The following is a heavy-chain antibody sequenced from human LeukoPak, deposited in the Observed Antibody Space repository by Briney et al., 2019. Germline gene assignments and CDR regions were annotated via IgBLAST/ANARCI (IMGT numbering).Heavy chain of an antibody. D-gene: IGHD6-6*01. CDR2: IGGSGGTT. CDR3: AKEASSIAPDYYFDY. CDR1: GFTLGHYA. Sequence: GGSLRLYCGGSGFTLGHYAMSWVRQAPGKGLEWLSGIGGSGGTTGYADSVEGRFTISRDNSKNTLFLHMNNLRVEDTAVYYCAKEASSIAPDYYFDYWGQGTLVTVSS. V-gene: IGHV3-23*01. J-gene: IGHJ4*02.